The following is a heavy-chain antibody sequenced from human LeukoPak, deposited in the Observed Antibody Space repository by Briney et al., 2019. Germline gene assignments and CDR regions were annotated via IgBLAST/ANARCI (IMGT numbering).Heavy chain of an antibody. V-gene: IGHV1-2*02. D-gene: IGHD2-15*01. CDR2: INPNSGGT. J-gene: IGHJ6*03. CDR3: ARDSGYCSGGSCYYYYMDV. Sequence: ASVKVSCKASGYTFTDYYMHWARQAPGQGLEWMGWINPNSGGTNYAQKFQGRVTMTRDTSISTAYMELSRLRSDDTAVYYCARDSGYCSGGSCYYYYMDVWGKGTTVTVSS. CDR1: GYTFTDYY.